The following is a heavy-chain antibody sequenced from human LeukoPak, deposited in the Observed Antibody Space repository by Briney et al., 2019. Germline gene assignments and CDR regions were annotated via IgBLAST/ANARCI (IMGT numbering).Heavy chain of an antibody. CDR2: IYYSGST. CDR1: GGSISSSSYY. CDR3: ARLDPRGNYPRWFDP. Sequence: PSETLSLTCTVSGGSISSSSYYWGWIRQPPGKGLEWIGSIYYSGSTYYNPSLKSRVTISVDTSKNQFSLKLSSVTAADTAVYYCARLDPRGNYPRWFDPWGQGTLVTVSS. J-gene: IGHJ5*02. D-gene: IGHD1-7*01. V-gene: IGHV4-39*01.